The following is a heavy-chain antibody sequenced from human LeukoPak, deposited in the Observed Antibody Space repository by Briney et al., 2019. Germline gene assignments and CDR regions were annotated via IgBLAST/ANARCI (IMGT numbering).Heavy chain of an antibody. D-gene: IGHD2-15*01. Sequence: PSQTLSLTCAVSGYSISSGYYWGWIRQPPGKGLEWIGSIYHSGSTYYNPSLKSRVTISVDTSKNQFSLKLSSVTAADTAVYYCARLRAMYCSGGSCRDAFDIWGQGTMVTVSS. CDR1: GYSISSGYY. CDR2: IYHSGST. V-gene: IGHV4-38-2*01. CDR3: ARLRAMYCSGGSCRDAFDI. J-gene: IGHJ3*02.